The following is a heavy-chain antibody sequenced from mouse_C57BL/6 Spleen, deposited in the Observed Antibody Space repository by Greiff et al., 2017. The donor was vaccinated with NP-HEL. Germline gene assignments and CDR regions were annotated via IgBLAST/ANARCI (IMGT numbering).Heavy chain of an antibody. D-gene: IGHD1-1*01. CDR3: TRWGGSSFAWFAY. J-gene: IGHJ3*01. CDR1: GYTFTDYE. CDR2: IDPETGGT. V-gene: IGHV1-15*01. Sequence: QVQLQQSGAELVRPGASVTLSCKASGYTFTDYEMHWVKQTPVHGLEWIGAIDPETGGTAYNQKFKGKAILTADKSSSTAYMELRSLTSEDSACYYCTRWGGSSFAWFAYWGQGTLVTVSA.